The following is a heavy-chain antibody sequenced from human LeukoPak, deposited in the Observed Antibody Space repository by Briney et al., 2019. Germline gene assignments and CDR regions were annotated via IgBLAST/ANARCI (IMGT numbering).Heavy chain of an antibody. D-gene: IGHD2-2*01. Sequence: PGRSLRLSCAASGFTFDDYAMHWVRQAPGKGLEWVSGISWNSGSIGYADSVKGRFTISRDNAKNSLYLQMNSLRAEDTAVYYCARVVRWLAPYYYYYMDVWGKGTTVTVSS. CDR1: GFTFDDYA. J-gene: IGHJ6*03. CDR3: ARVVRWLAPYYYYYMDV. CDR2: ISWNSGSI. V-gene: IGHV3-9*01.